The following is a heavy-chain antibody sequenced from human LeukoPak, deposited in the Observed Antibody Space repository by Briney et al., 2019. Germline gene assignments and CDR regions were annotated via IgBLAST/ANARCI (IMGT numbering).Heavy chain of an antibody. J-gene: IGHJ5*02. V-gene: IGHV4-34*01. CDR1: GGSFSGYY. D-gene: IGHD6-19*01. CDR3: ARGSSGWYDWSDP. Sequence: PSETLSLTCAVYGGSFSGYYWSWIRQPPGKGLEWIGEINHSGSTNYNPSLKSRVTISVDTSKNQFSLKLSSVTAADTAVYYCARGSSGWYDWSDPWGQGTLVTVSS. CDR2: INHSGST.